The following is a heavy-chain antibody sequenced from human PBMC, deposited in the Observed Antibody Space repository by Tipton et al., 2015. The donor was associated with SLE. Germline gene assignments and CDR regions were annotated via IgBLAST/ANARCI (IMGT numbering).Heavy chain of an antibody. V-gene: IGHV4-39*07. CDR1: GSSISSSSYY. CDR2: IYYSGST. J-gene: IGHJ3*02. CDR3: ARGTGPDAFDI. D-gene: IGHD3/OR15-3a*01. Sequence: TLSLTCTVSGSSISSSSYYWGWIRQPPGKGLEWIGSIYYSGSTYYNPSLKSRVTISVDTSKNQFSLKLSSVTAADTAVYYCARGTGPDAFDIWGQGTMVTVSS.